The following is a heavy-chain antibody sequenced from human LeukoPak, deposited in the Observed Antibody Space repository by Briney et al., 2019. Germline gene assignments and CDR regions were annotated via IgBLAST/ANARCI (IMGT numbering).Heavy chain of an antibody. V-gene: IGHV1-69*05. CDR3: AGRIAAAGGNWFDP. Sequence: EASVKVSCKASGGTFSSYAISWVRQAPGQGLEWMGGIIPIFDTANYAQKFQGRVTITTDESTSTAYMELSSLRSEDTAVYYCAGRIAAAGGNWFDPWGQGTLVTVSS. CDR1: GGTFSSYA. J-gene: IGHJ5*02. CDR2: IIPIFDTA. D-gene: IGHD6-13*01.